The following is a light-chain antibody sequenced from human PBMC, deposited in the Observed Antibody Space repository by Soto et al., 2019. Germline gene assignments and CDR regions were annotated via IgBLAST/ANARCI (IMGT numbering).Light chain of an antibody. CDR1: ESVSSVY. CDR3: QHYGGSFT. V-gene: IGKV3-20*01. J-gene: IGKJ5*01. CDR2: GAS. Sequence: EIVLTQSPGTLSLSPGERATLSCRASESVSSVYLAWYQHKPGQAPRLLIFGASSRATAIPDRFSGSGSGTHFTLTISRLEPEDFAVYYCQHYGGSFTFGQGTRLEIK.